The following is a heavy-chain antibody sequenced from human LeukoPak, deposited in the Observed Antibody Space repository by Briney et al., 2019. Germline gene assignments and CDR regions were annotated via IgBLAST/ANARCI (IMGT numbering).Heavy chain of an antibody. CDR3: STTTSGGDAFDI. Sequence: PSETLSLTCTVSGGSITHYYWTWIRQPRGKTLEWIGYSYYSGSTKYSPSLKSRVTISVDTSNNQFSLNLRSVTAADTAVYYCSTTTSGGDAFDIWGQGTMVTVSS. J-gene: IGHJ3*02. CDR2: SYYSGST. D-gene: IGHD1-26*01. CDR1: GGSITHYY. V-gene: IGHV4-59*01.